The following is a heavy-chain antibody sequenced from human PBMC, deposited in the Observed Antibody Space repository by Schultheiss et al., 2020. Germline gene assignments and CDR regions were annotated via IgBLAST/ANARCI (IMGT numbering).Heavy chain of an antibody. CDR3: TTADYYDSSGYYLNDY. J-gene: IGHJ4*02. CDR2: IKSKTDGGTT. D-gene: IGHD3-22*01. CDR1: GFTFSNAW. V-gene: IGHV3-15*01. Sequence: GESLKIACAASGFTFSNAWMSWVRQAPGKGLEWVGRIKSKTDGGTTDYAAPVKGRFTISRDDSKNTLYLQMNSLKTEDKAVYYCTTADYYDSSGYYLNDYWGQGTLVTVSS.